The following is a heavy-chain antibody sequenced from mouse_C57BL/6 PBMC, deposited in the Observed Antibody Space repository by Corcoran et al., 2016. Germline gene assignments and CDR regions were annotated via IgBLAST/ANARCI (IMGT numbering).Heavy chain of an antibody. CDR1: VYTFTTYG. V-gene: IGHV9-3*01. D-gene: IGHD1-1*01. CDR3: ARGFITTVVAPFAY. J-gene: IGHJ3*01. CDR2: INTYSGVP. Sequence: QNPLVQSGPELKKPGEPVKISCKASVYTFTTYGMSWVKQAPGKGLKWMGWINTYSGVPTYADDFKGRFAFSLETSASTAYLQINNLKNEDTATYFCARGFITTVVAPFAYWGQGTLVTVSA.